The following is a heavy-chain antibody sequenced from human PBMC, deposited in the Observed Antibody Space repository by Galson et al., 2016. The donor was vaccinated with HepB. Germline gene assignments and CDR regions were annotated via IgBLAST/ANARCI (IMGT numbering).Heavy chain of an antibody. J-gene: IGHJ3*02. CDR3: AREAYAFDI. CDR1: GFTFSSYG. CDR2: IWFDGSDK. Sequence: SLRLSCAASGFTFSSYGMHWVRQAPGKGLEWVAVIWFDGSDKYYAYSVKGRFTISRDNSKNTLYLQMNSLRAEDTALYYCAREAYAFDIWGRGTMVTVSS. V-gene: IGHV3-33*01.